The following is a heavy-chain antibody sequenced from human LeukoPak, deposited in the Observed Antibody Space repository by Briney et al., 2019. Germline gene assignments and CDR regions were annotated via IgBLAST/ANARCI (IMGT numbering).Heavy chain of an antibody. J-gene: IGHJ4*02. CDR3: VRVPPGTTIYAY. Sequence: ASVKVSCKAFGYTFTGYYIHWVRQATGQGLEWVGWMNPNNSGIGYAQKFQGRVTMTRNTSIGTAYMELSSLRSEDTAIYYCVRVPPGTTIYAYWGQGTLVTVSS. CDR2: MNPNNSGI. V-gene: IGHV1-8*02. CDR1: GYTFTGYY. D-gene: IGHD1-14*01.